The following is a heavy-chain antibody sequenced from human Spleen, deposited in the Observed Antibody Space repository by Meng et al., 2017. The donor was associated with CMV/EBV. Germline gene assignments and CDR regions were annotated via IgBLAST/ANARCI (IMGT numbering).Heavy chain of an antibody. CDR1: GYTFTNYG. J-gene: IGHJ4*02. Sequence: ASVKVSCKASGYTFTNYGISWVRQAPGQGLEWMGWISAYNGNTNYAQKLQGRVTMTTDTSTSTAYMELRSLRSDDTAVYYCARAGVSSSSYYIRSWGQGTLVTVSS. CDR2: ISAYNGNT. D-gene: IGHD6-6*01. CDR3: ARAGVSSSSYYIRS. V-gene: IGHV1-18*01.